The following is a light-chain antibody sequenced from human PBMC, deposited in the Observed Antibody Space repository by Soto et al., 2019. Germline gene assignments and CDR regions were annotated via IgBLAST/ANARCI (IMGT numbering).Light chain of an antibody. CDR2: RNN. J-gene: IGLJ2*01. CDR3: QSFDKYLSAVV. CDR1: SSNIGSNY. Sequence: QSVLTQPPSASGTPGQRVTISCSGSSSNIGSNYVYWYQQLPGTAPKLLIYRNNQRPSGVPDRFSGSKSGTSASLAISGLQAEDEADYYCQSFDKYLSAVVFGGGTKVTVL. V-gene: IGLV1-47*01.